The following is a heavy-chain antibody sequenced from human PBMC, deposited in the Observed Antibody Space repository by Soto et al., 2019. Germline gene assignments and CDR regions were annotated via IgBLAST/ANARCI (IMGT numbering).Heavy chain of an antibody. V-gene: IGHV3-23*01. CDR2: ISGSGGST. Sequence: EVQLLESGGGLVQPGGSLRLSCAASEFTFINYAMTWVRQVPGKGLEWVSGISGSGGSTYYADSVKGRFTISRDDSEKTLYLQMNNLRADDTAVYYCAKPVGYCSGGTCYSWYFDLWGRGTLVTVSS. CDR1: EFTFINYA. J-gene: IGHJ2*01. D-gene: IGHD2-15*01. CDR3: AKPVGYCSGGTCYSWYFDL.